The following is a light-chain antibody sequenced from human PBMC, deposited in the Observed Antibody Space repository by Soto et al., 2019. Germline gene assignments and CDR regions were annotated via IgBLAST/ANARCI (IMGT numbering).Light chain of an antibody. CDR1: RSNIGGNA. V-gene: IGLV1-44*01. J-gene: IGLJ1*01. CDR3: AAWDGSLSGFV. Sequence: QSVLTQPPSASGTPGQTVTITCSGSRSNIGGNAVHWYQQLPGSAPKLLIHTSDKRPSGVPDRFSASKSAPSASLVISGLQSEDEADYYCAAWDGSLSGFVFGTGTQVTVL. CDR2: TSD.